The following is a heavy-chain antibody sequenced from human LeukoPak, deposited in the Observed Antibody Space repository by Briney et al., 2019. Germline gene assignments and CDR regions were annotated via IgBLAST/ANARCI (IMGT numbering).Heavy chain of an antibody. CDR2: ISYDGSNK. D-gene: IGHD5-18*01. J-gene: IGHJ4*02. V-gene: IGHV3-30-3*01. CDR3: AREERVQLSTFDY. Sequence: GGSLRLSCAASGFTFSIYAMHWVRHAPGKGLEWVAVISYDGSNKYYADSVKGRFTISRDNSKNTLYLQMNSLRAEDTAVYYCAREERVQLSTFDYWGQGTLVTVSS. CDR1: GFTFSIYA.